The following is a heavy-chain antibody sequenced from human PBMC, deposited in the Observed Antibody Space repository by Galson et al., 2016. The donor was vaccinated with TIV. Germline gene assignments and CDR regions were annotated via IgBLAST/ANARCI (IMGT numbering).Heavy chain of an antibody. CDR1: GYTFTNYG. V-gene: IGHV1-18*04. J-gene: IGHJ4*02. CDR2: ISGYDSNR. Sequence: SVKVSCKASGYTFTNYGISWVRQAPGQGLEWMGWISGYDSNREYAQKVQGRVTMSTDTSTSTAYMEVRSLKSDDTAVYYCARDAPYASAWSIDYWGQGTLLTVSS. D-gene: IGHD2-2*01. CDR3: ARDAPYASAWSIDY.